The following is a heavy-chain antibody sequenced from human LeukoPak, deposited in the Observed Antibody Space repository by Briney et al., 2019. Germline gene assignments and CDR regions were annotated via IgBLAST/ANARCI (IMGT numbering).Heavy chain of an antibody. CDR1: GFTFWNYW. V-gene: IGHV3-74*01. CDR2: INNDGST. Sequence: PGGSLRLSCVASGFTFWNYWMHWVRQAPGKELVCISRINNDGSTVYSDSVAGRFTISRDNSRKTLYLQMNTLRVEDTAVYYCARDYYGSIDLWGQGTLVTVSS. J-gene: IGHJ1*01. CDR3: ARDYYGSIDL. D-gene: IGHD3-10*01.